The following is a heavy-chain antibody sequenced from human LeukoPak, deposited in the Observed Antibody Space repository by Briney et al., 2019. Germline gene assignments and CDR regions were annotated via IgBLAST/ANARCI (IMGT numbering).Heavy chain of an antibody. D-gene: IGHD5-18*01. CDR3: VRSADSYGTRGDY. V-gene: IGHV3-11*03. J-gene: IGHJ4*02. CDR2: ISSSSRYT. CDR1: GFTFSDYY. Sequence: GGSLRLSCAASGFTFSDYYMAWIRQAPGKGLEWVSYISSSSRYTNYADSMKGRFTISRDNAENSLYLQMNSLRAEDTAVYFCVRSADSYGTRGDYWGQGTLVTVSS.